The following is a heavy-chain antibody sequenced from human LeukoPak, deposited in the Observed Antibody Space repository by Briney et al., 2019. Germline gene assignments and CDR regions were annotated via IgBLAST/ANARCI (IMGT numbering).Heavy chain of an antibody. V-gene: IGHV4-34*01. Sequence: SETLSLTCAVYGGSFSGYYWSWIRQPPGKGLEWIGEFNHSGSTNYNPSLKSRVTISVDTSKNQFSLKLSSVTAADTAVYYCARSGPPGDGSGSYFDYWGQGTLVTVSS. CDR2: FNHSGST. CDR1: GGSFSGYY. D-gene: IGHD3-10*01. CDR3: ARSGPPGDGSGSYFDY. J-gene: IGHJ4*02.